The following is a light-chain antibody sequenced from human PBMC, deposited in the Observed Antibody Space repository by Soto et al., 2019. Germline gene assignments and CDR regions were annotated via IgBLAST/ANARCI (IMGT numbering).Light chain of an antibody. Sequence: EIVLTQSPATLSLSPGERATLSCRASQSVSKSLAWYQQKPGQAPRLLIYTTSNRATGIPARFSGGGSRTDFTLTISSLEPEDVAVYYCQQGNNWPLFTFGPGTKVDIK. CDR1: QSVSKS. CDR3: QQGNNWPLFT. J-gene: IGKJ3*01. V-gene: IGKV3-11*01. CDR2: TTS.